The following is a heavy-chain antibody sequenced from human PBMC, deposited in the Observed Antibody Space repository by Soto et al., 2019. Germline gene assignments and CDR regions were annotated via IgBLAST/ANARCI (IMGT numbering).Heavy chain of an antibody. CDR2: IIPFGEIT. D-gene: IGHD1-1*01. V-gene: IGHV1-69*04. CDR1: GGPFSSYG. CDR3: AREGTGVKFAF. J-gene: IGHJ4*02. Sequence: QVQLVQSGSEVKKPGSSVKVSCKASGGPFSSYGLSWVRQAPGQGLEWMGRIIPFGEITNYAQKFQGRVTITAATSTRTAYMGLRSLGSDDTAVYYLAREGTGVKFAFWGQGTLVNVSS.